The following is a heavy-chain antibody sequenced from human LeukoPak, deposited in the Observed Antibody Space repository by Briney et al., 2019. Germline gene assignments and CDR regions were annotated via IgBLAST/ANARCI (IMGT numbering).Heavy chain of an antibody. CDR3: ARVRGGGWPPTFDI. CDR2: IYSGGST. Sequence: GGSLRPSCAASGFTVSSNYMTWVRQAPGKGLELVSGIYSGGSTYYADSVKGRFTISRDNSKNTLYLQMNSLRVEDTAVYYCARVRGGGWPPTFDIWGQGTMVTVSS. J-gene: IGHJ3*02. CDR1: GFTVSSNY. V-gene: IGHV3-66*01. D-gene: IGHD6-19*01.